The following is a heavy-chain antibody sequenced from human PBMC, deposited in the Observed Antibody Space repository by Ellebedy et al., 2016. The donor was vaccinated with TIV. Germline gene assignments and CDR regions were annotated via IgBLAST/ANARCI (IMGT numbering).Heavy chain of an antibody. V-gene: IGHV3-33*01. Sequence: GESLKISXAASGFTFSSYGMHWVRQAPGKGLEWVAVIWSDGTTKNYSDSVKGRFTISRDNSKNTLYLQMNSLRAEDTAVYYCAREIIYGGYYFDYWGQGTLVTVSS. CDR1: GFTFSSYG. J-gene: IGHJ4*02. CDR2: IWSDGTTK. D-gene: IGHD4-23*01. CDR3: AREIIYGGYYFDY.